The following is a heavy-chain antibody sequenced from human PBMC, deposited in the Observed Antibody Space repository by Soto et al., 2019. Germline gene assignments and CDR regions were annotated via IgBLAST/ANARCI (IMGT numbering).Heavy chain of an antibody. Sequence: QVQLVESGGGVVQPGRSLRLSCAASGFTFSSYAMHWVRQAPGKGLEWVAVISYDGSNKYYADSVKGRFTISRDNSKNKLSLQMNSLRAKDTAVYYCASRSSGWYAIPYYYYGMDVWGQGTTVTVSS. CDR3: ASRSSGWYAIPYYYYGMDV. V-gene: IGHV3-30-3*01. CDR1: GFTFSSYA. CDR2: ISYDGSNK. J-gene: IGHJ6*02. D-gene: IGHD6-19*01.